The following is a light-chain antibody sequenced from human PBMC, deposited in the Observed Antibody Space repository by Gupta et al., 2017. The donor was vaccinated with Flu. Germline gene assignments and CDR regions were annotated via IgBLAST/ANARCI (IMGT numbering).Light chain of an antibody. CDR3: EEWVDTLGAGV. Sequence: RVPIFGSGRTSNTGNNFVYWYQQLPGKAPKSFMGSKNQRTSGVTNRFAGSKSGTSALPAIDGLRSENKADYEGEEWVDTLGAGVFGRGTKLTVL. CDR2: SKN. CDR1: TSNTGNNF. V-gene: IGLV1-47*02. J-gene: IGLJ3*02.